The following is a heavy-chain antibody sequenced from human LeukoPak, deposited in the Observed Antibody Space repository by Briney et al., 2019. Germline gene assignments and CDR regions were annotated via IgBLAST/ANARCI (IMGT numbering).Heavy chain of an antibody. CDR2: IYTSGST. Sequence: SQTLSLTCTVSGGSISSGSYYWSWIRQPAGKGLEWIGRIYTSGSTNYNPSLKSRVTISVDTSKNQFSLKLSSVTAADTAVYYCARAKAAAGTGFDYWGQGTLVTVSS. V-gene: IGHV4-61*02. D-gene: IGHD6-13*01. J-gene: IGHJ4*02. CDR1: GGSISSGSYY. CDR3: ARAKAAAGTGFDY.